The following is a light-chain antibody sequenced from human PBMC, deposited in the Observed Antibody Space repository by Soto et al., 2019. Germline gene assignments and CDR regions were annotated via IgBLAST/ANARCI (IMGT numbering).Light chain of an antibody. CDR3: QNYHLALGT. CDR2: GAS. CDR1: QDIINH. J-gene: IGKJ5*01. Sequence: DIQMTQSPSSLSESVGDTVTITCRASQDIINHLAWYQQRPGKVPNLLIYGASTLHSGVPSRFRGSGSGTHFTLTISSLQPEDFATYYCQNYHLALGTFGQGTRLEIK. V-gene: IGKV1-27*01.